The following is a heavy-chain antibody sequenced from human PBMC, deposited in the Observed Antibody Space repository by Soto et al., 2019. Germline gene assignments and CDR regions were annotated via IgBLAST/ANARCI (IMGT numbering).Heavy chain of an antibody. Sequence: EVQLVESGGGLVKPGGSLRLSCAASGFTFSSYSMNWVRQAPGKGLEWVSSISSSSSYIYYADSVKGRFTISRDNAKNSLYLQMYSLRAEDTAVYYCARDRGDGYNYWRAFDIWGQGTMVTVSS. V-gene: IGHV3-21*01. CDR2: ISSSSSYI. J-gene: IGHJ3*02. CDR1: GFTFSSYS. CDR3: ARDRGDGYNYWRAFDI. D-gene: IGHD5-12*01.